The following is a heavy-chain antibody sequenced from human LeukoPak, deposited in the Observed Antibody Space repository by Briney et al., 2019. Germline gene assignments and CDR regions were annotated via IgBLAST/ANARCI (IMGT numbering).Heavy chain of an antibody. CDR2: ISSSGSTI. V-gene: IGHV3-11*01. CDR1: GFTFSDYY. CDR3: ARAGGSSWNKKYYFDY. J-gene: IGHJ4*02. D-gene: IGHD6-13*01. Sequence: GGSLRLSCAASGFTFSDYYMSWIRQAPGKGLEWVSYISSSGSTIYYADSVKGRFTISRDNAKNSLYLQMNSLRAEDTAVHYCARAGGSSWNKKYYFDYWGQGTLVTVSS.